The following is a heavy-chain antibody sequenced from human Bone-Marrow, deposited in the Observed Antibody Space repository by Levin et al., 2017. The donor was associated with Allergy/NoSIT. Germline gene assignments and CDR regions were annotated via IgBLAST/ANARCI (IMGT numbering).Heavy chain of an antibody. J-gene: IGHJ2*01. V-gene: IGHV3-20*04. Sequence: GESLKISCAASQFIFDDHGMSWVRQAPGKGLEWVSGITWNSGTTGYADSVTGRFTISKDTSTNTVNLHMDRLANDDTAVYFCAKDRLAYNWNHGLTSFGLWGRGTLVTVSS. CDR3: AKDRLAYNWNHGLTSFGL. CDR1: QFIFDDHG. CDR2: ITWNSGTT. D-gene: IGHD1-14*01.